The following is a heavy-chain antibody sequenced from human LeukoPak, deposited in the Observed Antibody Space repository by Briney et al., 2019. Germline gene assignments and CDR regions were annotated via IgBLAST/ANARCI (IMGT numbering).Heavy chain of an antibody. J-gene: IGHJ4*02. V-gene: IGHV4-4*02. CDR2: FYHSGTT. Sequence: NPSETLSLTCAVSGGSISSSNWWNWVRQPPGKGLEWIGEFYHSGTTNYNPSLKSRVTISVDTSKNQFSLKLSSVTAADTAVYYCARGQYSGSYQLGFDYWGQGTLVTVSS. CDR3: ARGQYSGSYQLGFDY. CDR1: GGSISSSNW. D-gene: IGHD1-26*01.